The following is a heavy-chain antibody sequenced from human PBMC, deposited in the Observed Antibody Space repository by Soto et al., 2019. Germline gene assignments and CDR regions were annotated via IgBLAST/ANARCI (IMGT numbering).Heavy chain of an antibody. V-gene: IGHV1-18*01. CDR3: ERDVLYSTSGDRRFDP. CDR2: LNTYNGNT. CDR1: GYTFNSYG. J-gene: IGHJ5*02. Sequence: QVQLVQSGGEVKKPGASVRVSCKASGYTFNSYGISWVRQAPGQGLEWMGWLNTYNGNTNYAQKFQGRVRMTRDTSTSTAYLELRSLGSDDTAVYYCERDVLYSTSGDRRFDPWGQGTLVTVSS. D-gene: IGHD6-6*01.